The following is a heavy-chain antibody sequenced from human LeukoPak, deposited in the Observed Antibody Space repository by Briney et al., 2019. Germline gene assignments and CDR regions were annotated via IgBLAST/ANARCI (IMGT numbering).Heavy chain of an antibody. V-gene: IGHV3-48*04. CDR1: GFTFRSYG. D-gene: IGHD1-26*01. CDR3: ARASGSYFNY. CDR2: ISSGSSTI. Sequence: GGSLRLSCAASGFTFRSYGMNWVRQAPGKGLEWVSYISSGSSTIYYADSVKGRFTISRDNAKDSLYLQMNSLRAEDTAVYYCARASGSYFNYWGQGTLVTVSS. J-gene: IGHJ4*02.